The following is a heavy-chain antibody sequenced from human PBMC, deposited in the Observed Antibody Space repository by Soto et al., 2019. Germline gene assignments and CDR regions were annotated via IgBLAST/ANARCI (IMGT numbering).Heavy chain of an antibody. J-gene: IGHJ4*02. CDR3: AASFKWNDFEY. CDR2: TYYRAQWYK. D-gene: IGHD1-20*01. CDR1: GASGASKSAT. Sequence: QVQLQQSGPGLVKPSQTLSLTCAISGASGASKSATWDWIRQSPSGGLEWLGRTYYRAQWYKAYADSLKSRISINADTPKNQVSLQLTSVTPEDTAVYYCAASFKWNDFEYGGPGIAVTVSS. V-gene: IGHV6-1*01.